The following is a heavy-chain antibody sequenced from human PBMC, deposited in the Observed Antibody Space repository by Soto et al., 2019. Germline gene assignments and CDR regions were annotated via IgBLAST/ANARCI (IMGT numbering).Heavy chain of an antibody. CDR2: IYPGDSDT. Sequence: PGESRKISCKGSGYSFTSYWIGWVRQMPGKGLEWMGIIYPGDSDTRYSPSFQGQVTISADKSISTAYLQWSSLKASDTAMYYCARQAWGTVTTHYYYGMDVWGQGTTVTVSS. CDR3: ARQAWGTVTTHYYYGMDV. CDR1: GYSFTSYW. V-gene: IGHV5-51*01. D-gene: IGHD4-17*01. J-gene: IGHJ6*02.